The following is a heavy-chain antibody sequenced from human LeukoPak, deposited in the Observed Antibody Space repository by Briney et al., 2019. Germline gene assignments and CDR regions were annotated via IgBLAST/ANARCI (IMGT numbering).Heavy chain of an antibody. CDR3: AREGSSWSYYYYYYMDV. Sequence: GGSLRLSCAASGFALSSYGMNWVRQAPGQGPEWLSYISSSSSTIYYAESVKGRFSISRDNAKSSLYLQMNNLRGEDTAVYYCAREGSSWSYYYYYYMDVWGKGTTVTVPS. D-gene: IGHD6-13*01. J-gene: IGHJ6*03. CDR2: ISSSSSTI. CDR1: GFALSSYG. V-gene: IGHV3-48*04.